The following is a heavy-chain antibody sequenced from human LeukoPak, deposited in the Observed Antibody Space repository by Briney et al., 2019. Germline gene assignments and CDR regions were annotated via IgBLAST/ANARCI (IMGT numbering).Heavy chain of an antibody. CDR2: INHSGST. J-gene: IGHJ5*02. CDR1: GGSFSGYY. D-gene: IGHD6-6*01. CDR3: ARGEYSSSSWFDP. V-gene: IGHV4-34*01. Sequence: RPSETLSLTCAVYGGSFSGYYWSWIRQLPGKRLEWIGEINHSGSTNYNPSLKSRVPISVDTSKNQFSLKLSSGTAADTAVYYCARGEYSSSSWFDPWGQGTLVTVSS.